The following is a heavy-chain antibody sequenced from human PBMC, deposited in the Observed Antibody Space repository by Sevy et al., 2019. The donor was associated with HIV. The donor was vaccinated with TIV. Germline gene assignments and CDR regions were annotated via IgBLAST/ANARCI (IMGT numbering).Heavy chain of an antibody. J-gene: IGHJ4*02. CDR1: GFTFGDYA. CDR3: TRWKGLQSIFDY. Sequence: GSLRLSCTTSGFTFGDYAMNWVRQAPGKGLEWVAFLKSKADGGTVDHAASVKGRFTISRDDSKSIAYLQMNDLTTEDTGLYYCTRWKGLQSIFDYWGQGALVTVSS. CDR2: LKSKADGGTV. V-gene: IGHV3-49*04. D-gene: IGHD1-1*01.